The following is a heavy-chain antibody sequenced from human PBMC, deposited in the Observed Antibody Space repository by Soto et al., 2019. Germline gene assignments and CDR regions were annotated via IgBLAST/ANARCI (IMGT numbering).Heavy chain of an antibody. V-gene: IGHV4-4*02. Sequence: QVQLQESGPGLVKPSGTLSLTCAVSGASMTSSHWWSWVRQPPGKGLEWIGEIYHTGSANYKPSLESRATXPXXXSXHRFSLILTSVTAADTATYYCARRTTGSGWYPMFDTWGQGALVTVSS. CDR2: IYHTGSA. D-gene: IGHD6-19*01. CDR1: GASMTSSHW. CDR3: ARRTTGSGWYPMFDT. J-gene: IGHJ5*02.